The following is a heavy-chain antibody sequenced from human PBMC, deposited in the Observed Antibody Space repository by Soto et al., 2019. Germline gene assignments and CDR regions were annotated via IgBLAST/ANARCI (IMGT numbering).Heavy chain of an antibody. CDR2: IYWDDDK. CDR1: GFSLSTSGVG. Sequence: QITLKESGPTLVKPTQTLTLTCTFSGFSLSTSGVGVGWIRQSPGKALEWLALIYWDDDKRYSPSLKRRLTITKDSSKNTVGLTMTNMDPVDKATYYCARIYCSGGRCYGNYFDYWGQGTLVTVSS. J-gene: IGHJ4*02. D-gene: IGHD2-15*01. CDR3: ARIYCSGGRCYGNYFDY. V-gene: IGHV2-5*02.